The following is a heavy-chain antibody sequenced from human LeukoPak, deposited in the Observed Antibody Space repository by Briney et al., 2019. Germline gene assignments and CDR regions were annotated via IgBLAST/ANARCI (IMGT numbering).Heavy chain of an antibody. V-gene: IGHV4-4*07. J-gene: IGHJ4*02. Sequence: PSETLSLTCAVSGDSISGYYWSWIRQPAEKGLEWIARMSGSGSTNYNPSLKSRVTLSVGTSKNQFSLSLNSVTAADTAVYYCARDRTYYDSTGYYYDFWGQGTLVTVSS. CDR2: MSGSGST. CDR3: ARDRTYYDSTGYYYDF. D-gene: IGHD3-22*01. CDR1: GDSISGYY.